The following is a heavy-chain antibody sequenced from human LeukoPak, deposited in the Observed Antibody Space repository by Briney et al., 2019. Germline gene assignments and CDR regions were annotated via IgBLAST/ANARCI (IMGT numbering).Heavy chain of an antibody. CDR1: GYTFTGNN. V-gene: IGHV1-2*02. J-gene: IGHJ4*02. CDR3: ARASNTLYGGQFFDS. CDR2: IHVKNGDT. Sequence: ASAKVSCKASGYTFTGNNIHWVRQAPGQGLECMGWIHVKNGDTNYEQNFRGRVTMTMDTSTSTAYMELSGLRSDDTAVYYCARASNTLYGGQFFDSWGQGTLVAASS. D-gene: IGHD2-15*01.